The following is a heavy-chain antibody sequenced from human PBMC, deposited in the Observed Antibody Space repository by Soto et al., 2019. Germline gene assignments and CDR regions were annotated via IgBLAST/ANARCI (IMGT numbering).Heavy chain of an antibody. CDR2: IDPSDSRT. D-gene: IGHD5-18*01. CDR3: ARRRGYSYDFDY. CDR1: GYAFTNYW. J-gene: IGHJ4*02. V-gene: IGHV5-10-1*01. Sequence: PGESLRLSCRASGYAFTNYWISWVRQKPGQGLEWMGRIDPSDSRTKYSPSFDGHVTISIDKSISAAFLQWSSLRASDTAVYYCARRRGYSYDFDYWGQGTLVTVSS.